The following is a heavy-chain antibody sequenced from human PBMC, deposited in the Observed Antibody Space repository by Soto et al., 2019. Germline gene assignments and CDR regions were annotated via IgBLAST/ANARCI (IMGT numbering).Heavy chain of an antibody. D-gene: IGHD3-10*01. V-gene: IGHV1-8*01. CDR3: ARGSPGPVDH. Sequence: QVQLVQSGAEVRRPGASVKVSCKASGYSFTSLHFNWVRQATGQGLEWIGWMNPHSGETGYAQRFQGRVTMTRDISLSTAYMELRSLTSLDTAVYFCARGSPGPVDHWGQGTLVTVSS. CDR2: MNPHSGET. J-gene: IGHJ4*02. CDR1: GYSFTSLH.